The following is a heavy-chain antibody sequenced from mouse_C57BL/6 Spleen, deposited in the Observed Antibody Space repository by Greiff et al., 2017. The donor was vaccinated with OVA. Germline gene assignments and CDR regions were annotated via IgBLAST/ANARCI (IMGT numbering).Heavy chain of an antibody. D-gene: IGHD2-4*01. CDR1: GYTFTSYW. CDR3: AIPRVYYEYDVGAMDY. Sequence: VQLQQPGAELVKPGASVKLSCKASGYTFTSYWMHWVKQRPGRGLEWIGRIDPNSGGTKYTEKFKRKATMTVDKPSSTAYMQLSSLTSEDSAVYYCAIPRVYYEYDVGAMDYWGQGTSVTVSS. J-gene: IGHJ4*01. V-gene: IGHV1-72*01. CDR2: IDPNSGGT.